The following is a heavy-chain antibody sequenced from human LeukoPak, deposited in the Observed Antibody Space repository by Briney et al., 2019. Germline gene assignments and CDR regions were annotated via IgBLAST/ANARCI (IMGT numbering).Heavy chain of an antibody. CDR1: GFTFSSYG. D-gene: IGHD6-19*01. V-gene: IGHV3-30*18. CDR3: AKDSDIAVAGTDDAFDL. Sequence: GGSLKLSCAASGFTFSSYGMHWVRQAPGKGLQWVAVISYDGSSEYYADSVKGRFIISRDNSKNTLYLQVNSLRAEDTAVYYCAKDSDIAVAGTDDAFDLWGQGTMVTVSS. CDR2: ISYDGSSE. J-gene: IGHJ3*01.